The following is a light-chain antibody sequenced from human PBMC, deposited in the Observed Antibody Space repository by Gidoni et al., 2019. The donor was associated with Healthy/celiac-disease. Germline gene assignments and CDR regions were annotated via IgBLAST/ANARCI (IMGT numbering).Light chain of an antibody. V-gene: IGKV1-27*01. CDR2: AAS. CDR3: QKYNSAPHT. CDR1: QGISNY. J-gene: IGKJ4*01. Sequence: DIQMTLSPSSLSASVGDRVTITCRASQGISNYLAWYQQQTGKVPKLLIYAASTLQSGVPSRFSGSGAGTDFTLTISSVQPEDVATYYWQKYNSAPHTFGGGTKVEIK.